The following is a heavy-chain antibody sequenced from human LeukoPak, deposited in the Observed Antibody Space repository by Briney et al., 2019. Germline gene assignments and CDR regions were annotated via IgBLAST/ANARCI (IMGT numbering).Heavy chain of an antibody. Sequence: GRSLRLSCAASGFTFSSYWMSWVRQAPGKGLEWVANINQDGSEKYYVDSVKGRFTISRDNAKNSLYLQMNSLRAEDTAVYYCARVRVSSYYGMDVWGLGTTVTVSS. D-gene: IGHD2/OR15-2a*01. V-gene: IGHV3-7*05. CDR1: GFTFSSYW. J-gene: IGHJ6*02. CDR3: ARVRVSSYYGMDV. CDR2: INQDGSEK.